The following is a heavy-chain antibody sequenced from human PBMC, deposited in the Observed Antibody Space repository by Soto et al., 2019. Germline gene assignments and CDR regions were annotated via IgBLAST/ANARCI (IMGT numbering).Heavy chain of an antibody. D-gene: IGHD2-2*01. CDR1: GFTFSSYG. CDR3: ARQAIDIVVVPAASPLDY. CDR2: IWYDGSNK. V-gene: IGHV3-33*01. Sequence: QVQLVESGGGVVQPGRSLRLSCAASGFTFSSYGMHWVRQAPGKGLEWVAVIWYDGSNKYYADSVKGRFTISRDNSKNTLYRQMNSLRAEDTAVYYCARQAIDIVVVPAASPLDYWGQGTLVTVSS. J-gene: IGHJ4*02.